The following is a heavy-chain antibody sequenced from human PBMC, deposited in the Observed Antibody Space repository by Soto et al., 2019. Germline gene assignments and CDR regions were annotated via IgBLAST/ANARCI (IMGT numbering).Heavy chain of an antibody. J-gene: IGHJ4*02. CDR1: EYIFTNYD. CDR2: MNPNNEKT. D-gene: IGHD2-15*01. CDR3: ARGPRSWGFDY. V-gene: IGHV1-8*01. Sequence: QVQLVQSGAEVKKPGASVKVSCKASEYIFTNYDFNWVRQAPGQGFEWMGWMNPNNEKTGYAQKCQGRVAVTRDTSRSTAYMGLSSLRSADTALDSCARGPRSWGFDYWGQGTLVIVYS.